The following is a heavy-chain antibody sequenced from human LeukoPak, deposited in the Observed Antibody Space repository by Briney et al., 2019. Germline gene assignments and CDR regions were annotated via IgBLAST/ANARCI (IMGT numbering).Heavy chain of an antibody. J-gene: IGHJ4*02. D-gene: IGHD6-13*01. CDR2: ISSSSSTI. V-gene: IGHV3-48*01. CDR1: GFTFTSYS. Sequence: GGSLRLSCAASGFTFTSYSMNWVRQAPGKGLEWISYISSSSSTIYYADSVKGRFTISRDNARNSLYLQMNSLRAEDTAVYYCARGRAAAGSASDYWGQGTLVTVSS. CDR3: ARGRAAAGSASDY.